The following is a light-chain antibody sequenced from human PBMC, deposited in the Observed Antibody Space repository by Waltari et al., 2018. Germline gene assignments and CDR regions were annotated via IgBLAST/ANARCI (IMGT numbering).Light chain of an antibody. J-gene: IGKJ4*01. CDR2: WAS. Sequence: DIVMTQSPDSLAVSLREPATITCPSSPSVLYSSNNKNYLAWYQQKPGQPPQLLIYWASNRESGVPGRFSGSGSGTDFTLTISSLQAEDVAVYYCQQYYETPLTFGGGTKVEIK. CDR3: QQYYETPLT. V-gene: IGKV4-1*01. CDR1: PSVLYSSNNKNY.